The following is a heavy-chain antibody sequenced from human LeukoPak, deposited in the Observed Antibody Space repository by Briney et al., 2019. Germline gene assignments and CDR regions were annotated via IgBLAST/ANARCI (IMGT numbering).Heavy chain of an antibody. V-gene: IGHV3-23*01. Sequence: PGGSLRLSCEASGLSFRSYGMSWGRQAPGKGLEGVSGISGSGDNTYYTDSVKGRFTISRDNSKNTLYLQMNSLRVEDTAVYYCAKCSTRDGVCLNFEHGGQGALVPVSS. CDR2: ISGSGDNT. J-gene: IGHJ1*01. D-gene: IGHD2-8*01. CDR1: GLSFRSYG. CDR3: AKCSTRDGVCLNFEH.